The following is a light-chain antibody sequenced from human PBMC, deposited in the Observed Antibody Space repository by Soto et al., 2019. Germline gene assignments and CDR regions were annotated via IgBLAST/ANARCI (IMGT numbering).Light chain of an antibody. CDR3: QQYNEWPIT. J-gene: IGKJ5*01. CDR1: QSVTSNY. Sequence: EIVLTQSPGTLSLSPGERATLSCRASQSVTSNYLAWYQQKPGQAPRILIFAASSRATGIPDKFSGSGSGTDFTLTISRLEPDDFAVYYCQQYNEWPITFGQGTRLEIK. V-gene: IGKV3-20*01. CDR2: AAS.